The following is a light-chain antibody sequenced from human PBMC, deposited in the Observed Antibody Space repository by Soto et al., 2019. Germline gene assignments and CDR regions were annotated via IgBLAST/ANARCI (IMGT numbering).Light chain of an antibody. CDR3: AAWDDSLSGRV. CDR2: SNN. J-gene: IGLJ2*01. V-gene: IGLV1-47*02. CDR1: SSNIGSNY. Sequence: QSVLTQPPSGSGTPGQRVTISCSGSSSNIGSNYVYWYQQLPGTAPKLLIYSNNQRPSGVPDRFSGSKSGTSASLAISGLRSEDEADYYCAAWDDSLSGRVFGGGTKVTVL.